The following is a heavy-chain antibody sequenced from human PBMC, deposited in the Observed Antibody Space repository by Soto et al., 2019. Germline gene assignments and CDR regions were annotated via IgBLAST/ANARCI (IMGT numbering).Heavy chain of an antibody. CDR3: ARSHCSGGSCYSGLDY. CDR1: GFTFSSYA. Sequence: GGSLRLSCAASGFTFSSYAMHWVRQAPGKGLEWVAVISYDGSNKYYADSVKGRFTISRDNSKNTLYLQMNSLRAEDTAVYYCARSHCSGGSCYSGLDYWGQGTLVTVSS. V-gene: IGHV3-30-3*01. CDR2: ISYDGSNK. D-gene: IGHD2-15*01. J-gene: IGHJ4*02.